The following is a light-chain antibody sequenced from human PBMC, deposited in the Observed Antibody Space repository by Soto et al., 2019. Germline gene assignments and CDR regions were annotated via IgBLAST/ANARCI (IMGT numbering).Light chain of an antibody. CDR1: QSISSTH. CDR2: GAS. CDR3: QQYGNAPFT. J-gene: IGKJ3*01. V-gene: IGKV3-20*01. Sequence: EIVLTQSPDTLSLSPGERATLSCRASQSISSTHLVWYQQKPGQAPSLLIFGASSRATGIPDRFSGSGSGTDFTLTISRLEPEDFAVYYCQQYGNAPFTFGPGTKVDIK.